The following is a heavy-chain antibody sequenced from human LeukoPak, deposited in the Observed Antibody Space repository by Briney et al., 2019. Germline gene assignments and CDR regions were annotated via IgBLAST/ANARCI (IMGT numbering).Heavy chain of an antibody. D-gene: IGHD3/OR15-3a*01. V-gene: IGHV4-39*01. Sequence: SETLSLTCTVSGVSISSSNSYWGWIRQPPGKGLEWIGSIYYSGNTYYNASLKSQVSISIDTSKDQFSLRLTSVTAADTAVYYCARQTGSGLFILPGGQGTPVTVSS. CDR3: ARQTGSGLFILP. J-gene: IGHJ4*02. CDR2: IYYSGNT. CDR1: GVSISSSNSY.